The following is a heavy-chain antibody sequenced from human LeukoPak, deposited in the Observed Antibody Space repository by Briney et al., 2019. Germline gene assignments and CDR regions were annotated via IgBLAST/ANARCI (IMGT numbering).Heavy chain of an antibody. V-gene: IGHV4-38-2*02. D-gene: IGHD3-22*01. CDR2: IYYTGGT. CDR3: ARGPYSYDSSGSFDY. CDR1: GYSISSGYY. J-gene: IGHJ4*02. Sequence: SETLSLTCSVSGYSISSGYYWGWIRQPPGRGLEWIGSIYYTGGTLYNPSLKSRVSMSVDTSTNQFSLKLTSVTAADTAVYYCARGPYSYDSSGSFDYRGQGTLVTVSS.